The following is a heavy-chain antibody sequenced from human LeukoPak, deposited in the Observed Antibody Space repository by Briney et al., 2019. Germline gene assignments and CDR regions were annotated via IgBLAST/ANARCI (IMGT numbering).Heavy chain of an antibody. Sequence: SETLSLTCAVYGGSFSGYYWSWIRQPPGKGLEWIGSIYHSGSTYYNPSLKSRVTISVDTSKNQFSLKLSSVTAADTAVYYCARDRSSGWYWFDPWGQGTLVTVSS. CDR3: ARDRSSGWYWFDP. CDR1: GGSFSGYY. V-gene: IGHV4-34*01. J-gene: IGHJ5*02. CDR2: IYHSGST. D-gene: IGHD6-19*01.